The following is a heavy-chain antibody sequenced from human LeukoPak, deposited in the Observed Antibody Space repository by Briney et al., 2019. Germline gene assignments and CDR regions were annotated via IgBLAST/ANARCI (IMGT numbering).Heavy chain of an antibody. V-gene: IGHV6-1*01. CDR3: ARDLWFGELFRPEYYYYYMDV. J-gene: IGHJ6*03. CDR1: GDSVSSNSAA. Sequence: SQTLSLTCAISGDSVSSNSAAWNWIRQSPSRGLEWLGRTYYRSKWYNDYAVSVKSRITINPDTSKNQFSLQLNSVTPEDTAVYYCARDLWFGELFRPEYYYYYMDVWGKGTTVTVSS. D-gene: IGHD3-10*01. CDR2: TYYRSKWYN.